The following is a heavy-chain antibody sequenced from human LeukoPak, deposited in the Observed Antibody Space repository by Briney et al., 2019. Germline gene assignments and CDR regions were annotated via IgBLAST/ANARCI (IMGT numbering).Heavy chain of an antibody. Sequence: PSETLSLTCTVSGGSISSGDYYWSWIRQPPGKGLEWIGYIYYSGSTYYNPSLKSRVTISVDTSKNQFSLKLSSVTAADTAVYYCAAGVDPFAFDIWGQGTMVTVSS. V-gene: IGHV4-30-4*08. CDR3: AAGVDPFAFDI. CDR1: GGSISSGDYY. CDR2: IYYSGST. J-gene: IGHJ3*02. D-gene: IGHD3-3*01.